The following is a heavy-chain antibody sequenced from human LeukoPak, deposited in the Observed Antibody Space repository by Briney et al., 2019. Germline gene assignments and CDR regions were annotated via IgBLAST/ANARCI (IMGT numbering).Heavy chain of an antibody. CDR1: GYTFTGYY. J-gene: IGHJ4*02. CDR2: INPNSGGT. CDR3: ARALDSSGYPVLD. Sequence: ASVKVSCKASGYTFTGYYIHWVRQAPGQGLEWMGWINPNSGGTNYAQKFQGRVTMTRDTSISTAYMELSRLRSDDTAVYYCARALDSSGYPVLDWGQGTLVTVSS. D-gene: IGHD3-22*01. V-gene: IGHV1-2*02.